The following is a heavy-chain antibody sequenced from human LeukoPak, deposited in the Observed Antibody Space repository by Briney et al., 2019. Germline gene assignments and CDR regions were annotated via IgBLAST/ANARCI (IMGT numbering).Heavy chain of an antibody. V-gene: IGHV3-30*18. CDR1: GFTFSGYG. Sequence: GGSLRLSCAASGFTFSGYGMHWVRQAPGKGLEWVAVISYDGSNKYYADSVKGRFTISRDNSKNTLYLQMNSLRAEDTAVYYCAKESTSRGRDYWGQGTLVTVSS. D-gene: IGHD2-2*01. J-gene: IGHJ4*02. CDR3: AKESTSRGRDY. CDR2: ISYDGSNK.